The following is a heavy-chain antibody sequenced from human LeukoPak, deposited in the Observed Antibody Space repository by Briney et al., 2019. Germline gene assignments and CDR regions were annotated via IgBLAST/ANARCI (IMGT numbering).Heavy chain of an antibody. Sequence: SETLSLTCAVYGGSFSGYYWSWIRQPPGKGLEWIGEINHSGSTNYNPSLKSRVTISVDTSKNQFSLKLSSVTAADTAVYYCARGGAAAGGLHNWFDPWGQGTLVTVSS. D-gene: IGHD6-13*01. CDR2: INHSGST. V-gene: IGHV4-34*01. CDR1: GGSFSGYY. J-gene: IGHJ5*02. CDR3: ARGGAAAGGLHNWFDP.